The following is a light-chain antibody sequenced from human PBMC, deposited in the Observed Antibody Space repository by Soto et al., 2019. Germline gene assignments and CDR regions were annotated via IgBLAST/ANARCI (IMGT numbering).Light chain of an antibody. J-gene: IGKJ2*01. Sequence: DIQMTQSPSSLSASVGDRVTIICRASQSISTYLNWYQQKPGIAPKVLIYTASSLQSGVPSRFSGGGSGTDFTLTISSLQPEDFATYYCQQSYSTPYTFGQGSKLEI. CDR3: QQSYSTPYT. CDR2: TAS. V-gene: IGKV1-39*01. CDR1: QSISTY.